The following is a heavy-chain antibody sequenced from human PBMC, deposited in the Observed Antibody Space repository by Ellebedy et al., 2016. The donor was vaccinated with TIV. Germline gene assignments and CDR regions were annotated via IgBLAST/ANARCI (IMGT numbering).Heavy chain of an antibody. J-gene: IGHJ3*02. CDR1: GFSFSAYW. CDR2: IKEDGGEK. CDR3: ARSGSGSWVEPFDI. Sequence: GESLKISCAASGFSFSAYWMSWVRQAPGKGLEWVANIKEDGGEKYYVDSVKGRFTISRDNAQDSLHLQMNSLRDEDTAVYYCARSGSGSWVEPFDIWGQGTMVAVSS. D-gene: IGHD3-10*01. V-gene: IGHV3-7*01.